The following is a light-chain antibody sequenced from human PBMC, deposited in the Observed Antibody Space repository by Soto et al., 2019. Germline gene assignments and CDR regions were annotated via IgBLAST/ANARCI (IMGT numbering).Light chain of an antibody. CDR1: QSVSGW. J-gene: IGKJ1*01. CDR2: DAS. V-gene: IGKV1-5*01. Sequence: DIQMTQSPSTLSASVGDSVTITCRASQSVSGWLAWYQQKPGKAPKLLIYDASSLQSGVPARFSGGGSGTDFNLTISRLHPDDFATYYCQQYDSYWTFGQGTRVVVK. CDR3: QQYDSYWT.